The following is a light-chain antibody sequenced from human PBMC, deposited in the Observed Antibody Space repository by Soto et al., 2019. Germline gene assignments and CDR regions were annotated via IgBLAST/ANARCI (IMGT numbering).Light chain of an antibody. CDR3: AAWDDSLNGRV. CDR2: SNN. J-gene: IGLJ3*02. V-gene: IGLV1-44*01. CDR1: SSNIGSNT. Sequence: QSVLTQTPSTSGTPGQRVTISCSGSSSNIGSNTVNWYQQLPGTAPQLLIYSNNQRPSGVPDRFSGSKSGTSASLAISGLQADDEADYYCAAWDDSLNGRVFGGGTKVTVL.